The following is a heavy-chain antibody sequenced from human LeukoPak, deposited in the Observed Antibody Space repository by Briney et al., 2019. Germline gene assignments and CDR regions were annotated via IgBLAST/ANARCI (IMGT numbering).Heavy chain of an antibody. J-gene: IGHJ4*02. Sequence: GGSLRLSCAASRYTFPNYGIHWIRQAPGRGLEWVAFIRYDGSDKYYAEFVKGRFTISRDSSKNTVYLQMNSLRDEDTAVYYCAKSPYRGGSSWTEFDYWGQGTLVTVSS. CDR3: AKSPYRGGSSWTEFDY. CDR1: RYTFPNYG. D-gene: IGHD6-13*01. V-gene: IGHV3-30*02. CDR2: IRYDGSDK.